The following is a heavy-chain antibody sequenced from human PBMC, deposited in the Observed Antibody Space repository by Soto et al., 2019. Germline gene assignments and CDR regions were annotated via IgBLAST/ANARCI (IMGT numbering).Heavy chain of an antibody. CDR3: ARSFVYGSGSYYSPNWFDP. CDR1: GGSFSGYY. J-gene: IGHJ5*02. CDR2: INHSGST. D-gene: IGHD3-10*01. Sequence: SETLSLTCAVYGGSFSGYYWSWIRQPPGKGLEWIGEINHSGSTNYNPSLKSRVTISVDTSKNQFSLKLSSVTAADTAVYYCARSFVYGSGSYYSPNWFDPWGQGTLVTVSS. V-gene: IGHV4-34*01.